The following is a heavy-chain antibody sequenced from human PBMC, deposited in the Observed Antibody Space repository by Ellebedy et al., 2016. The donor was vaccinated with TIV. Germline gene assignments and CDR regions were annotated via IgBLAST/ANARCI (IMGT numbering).Heavy chain of an antibody. CDR2: IRQDGSEK. CDR1: GFTFSNYW. V-gene: IGHV3-7*01. J-gene: IGHJ5*02. Sequence: GESLKISCAASGFTFSNYWMSWVRQAPGKGLEWVANIRQDGSEKYYVDSVKGRFTIFRDNAKNSLYLQMNSLRAEDTAVYYCAREGLGYCSSSSCLNWFDPWGQGTLVTVSS. D-gene: IGHD2-2*01. CDR3: AREGLGYCSSSSCLNWFDP.